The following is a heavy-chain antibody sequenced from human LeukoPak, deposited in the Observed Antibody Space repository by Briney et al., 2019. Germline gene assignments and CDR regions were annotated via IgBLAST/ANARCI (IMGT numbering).Heavy chain of an antibody. Sequence: KPSETLSLTCAVYGGSFSGYYWSWIRQPPGKGLEWIGEINHSGSTNYNPSLKSRVTISVDTSKNQFSLKLSSVTAADTAVYYCARHHSSSEVHAFDIWGQGTMVTVSS. CDR1: GGSFSGYY. CDR2: INHSGST. J-gene: IGHJ3*02. D-gene: IGHD6-6*01. V-gene: IGHV4-34*01. CDR3: ARHHSSSEVHAFDI.